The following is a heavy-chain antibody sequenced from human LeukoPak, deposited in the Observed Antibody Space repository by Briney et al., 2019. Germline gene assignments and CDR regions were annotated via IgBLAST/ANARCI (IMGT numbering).Heavy chain of an antibody. CDR1: GFTFSSYG. CDR3: AKDPNGIAAAGNY. J-gene: IGHJ4*02. D-gene: IGHD6-13*01. CDR2: ISYDGSNK. Sequence: GRSLRLSCEASGFTFSSYGMHWVRQAPGQGLEWVAVISYDGSNKYYADSVKGRFTISRDNSKNTLYLQMNSLRAEDTAVYYCAKDPNGIAAAGNYWGQGTLVTVSS. V-gene: IGHV3-30*18.